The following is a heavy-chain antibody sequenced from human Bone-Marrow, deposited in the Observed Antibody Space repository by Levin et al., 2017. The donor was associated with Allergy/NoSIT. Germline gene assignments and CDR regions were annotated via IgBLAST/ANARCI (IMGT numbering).Heavy chain of an antibody. CDR2: ISYDGSNK. CDR3: AKVVSWGGYSGYDLDY. V-gene: IGHV3-30*18. D-gene: IGHD5-12*01. J-gene: IGHJ4*02. Sequence: PGGSLRLSCAASGFTFSSYGMHWVRQAPGKGLEWVAVISYDGSNKYYADSVKGRFTISRDNSKNTLYLQMNSLRAEDTAVYYCAKVVSWGGYSGYDLDYWGQGTLVTVSS. CDR1: GFTFSSYG.